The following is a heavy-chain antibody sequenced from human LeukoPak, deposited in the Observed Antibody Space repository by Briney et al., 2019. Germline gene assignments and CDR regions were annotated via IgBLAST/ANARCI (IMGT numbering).Heavy chain of an antibody. CDR1: GGSISSSSYY. CDR3: ARTNVFKYYYYYMDV. CDR2: IYYSGST. J-gene: IGHJ6*03. Sequence: PSETLSLTCTVSGGSISSSSYYWGGIRQPPGKGLEGIGSIYYSGSTYYNPSLKSRVTISVDTSKNQFSLKLSSVTAADTAVYYCARTNVFKYYYYYMDVWGKGTTVTVSS. V-gene: IGHV4-39*07.